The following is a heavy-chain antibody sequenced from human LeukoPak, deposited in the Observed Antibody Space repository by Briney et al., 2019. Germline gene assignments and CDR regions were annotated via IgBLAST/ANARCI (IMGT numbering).Heavy chain of an antibody. Sequence: HPGGSLRLPCAASGFTVSSKYMSWVRQAPGKGLEWLSVIYDGGGANYADSVKARFTISRDNSENTLYLQMDSLRAEDTAVYYCARLATSTGSYVDYWGQGTLVTVSS. CDR3: ARLATSTGSYVDY. CDR1: GFTVSSKY. J-gene: IGHJ4*02. CDR2: IYDGGGA. D-gene: IGHD1-26*01. V-gene: IGHV3-53*01.